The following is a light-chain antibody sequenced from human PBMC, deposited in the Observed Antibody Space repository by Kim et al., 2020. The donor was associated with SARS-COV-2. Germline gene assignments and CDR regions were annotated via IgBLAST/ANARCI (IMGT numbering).Light chain of an antibody. CDR2: GAS. J-gene: IGKJ1*01. V-gene: IGKV3-15*01. CDR1: QSVRNN. Sequence: EIVMTQSPVTLSVSPGERATLSCRASQSVRNNLAWYQQKPGQAPRLLIYGASIRATGIPARFSGTESGTEFTLTISSLQSEDFAVYYCQQYNNWPRTFGQGTKVDIK. CDR3: QQYNNWPRT.